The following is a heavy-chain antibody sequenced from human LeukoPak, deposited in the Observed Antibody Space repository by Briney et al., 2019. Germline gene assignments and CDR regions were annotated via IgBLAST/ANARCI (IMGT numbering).Heavy chain of an antibody. J-gene: IGHJ4*02. D-gene: IGHD1-14*01. V-gene: IGHV3-53*01. Sequence: GGSLRLSCAASGFTVITNDMTWVRQAPGKGLEWDSVLYSDGNTKYADSVQGRFIISSDNSKNTLYLEMNSLSPDDTAVYYCARGVEPLAANTLAYWGQGTLVTVSS. CDR2: LYSDGNT. CDR1: GFTVITND. CDR3: ARGVEPLAANTLAY.